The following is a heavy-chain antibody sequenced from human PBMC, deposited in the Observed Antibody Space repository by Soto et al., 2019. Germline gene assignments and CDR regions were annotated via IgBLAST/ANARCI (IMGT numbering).Heavy chain of an antibody. Sequence: EVKLLDSGGGLVQPGGSLRLSCAASGFTFSSYVMHWVRQAPGKGLEWVAVISGSAGRTYYADSVKGRFTISRDNSKNTMYLQMNSLRAEDTAIYYCAKVRLETYMRYAFHIWGQGTMVTVSS. CDR1: GFTFSSYV. V-gene: IGHV3-23*01. CDR3: AKVRLETYMRYAFHI. D-gene: IGHD2-2*01. J-gene: IGHJ3*02. CDR2: ISGSAGRT.